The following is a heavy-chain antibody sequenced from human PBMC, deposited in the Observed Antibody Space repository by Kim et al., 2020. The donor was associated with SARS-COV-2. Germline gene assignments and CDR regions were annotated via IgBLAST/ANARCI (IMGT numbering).Heavy chain of an antibody. V-gene: IGHV3-23*01. Sequence: KGRFTISRDNSKNTLYLQMNSLRAEDTAVYYGALGGATMVRGVSSYGMDVWGQGTTVTVSS. CDR3: ALGGATMVRGVSSYGMDV. D-gene: IGHD3-10*01. J-gene: IGHJ6*02.